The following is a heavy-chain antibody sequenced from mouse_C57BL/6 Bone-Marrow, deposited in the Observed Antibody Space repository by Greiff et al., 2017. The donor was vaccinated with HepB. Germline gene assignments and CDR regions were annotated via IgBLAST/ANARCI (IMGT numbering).Heavy chain of an antibody. D-gene: IGHD2-4*01. Sequence: VKLMESGAELVKPGASVKMSCKASGYTFTTYPIEWMKQNHGKSLEWIGNFHPYNDDTKYNEKFKGKATLTVEKSSSTVYLELSRLTSDDSAVYYCASGDYERGKAMDYWGQGTSVTVSS. V-gene: IGHV1-47*01. CDR3: ASGDYERGKAMDY. J-gene: IGHJ4*01. CDR2: FHPYNDDT. CDR1: GYTFTTYP.